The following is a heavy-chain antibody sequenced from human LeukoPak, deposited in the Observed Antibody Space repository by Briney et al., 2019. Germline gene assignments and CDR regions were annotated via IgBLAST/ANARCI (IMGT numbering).Heavy chain of an antibody. V-gene: IGHV1-69*13. CDR1: GVTFSDYA. J-gene: IGHJ6*03. CDR2: IIPIFGTA. D-gene: IGHD5-24*01. Sequence: SVKVSCKASGVTFSDYAISWVRQAPGQGLEWMGRIIPIFGTANYAQKFQGRVTITADESASTAYMELSSLRSEDTAVYYCARGRDGYLYYYYYMDVWGKGTTVTISS. CDR3: ARGRDGYLYYYYYMDV.